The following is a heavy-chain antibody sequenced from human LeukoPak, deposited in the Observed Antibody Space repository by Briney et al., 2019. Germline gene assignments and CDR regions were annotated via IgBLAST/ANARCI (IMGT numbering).Heavy chain of an antibody. D-gene: IGHD6-13*01. CDR1: GGSISSYY. V-gene: IGHV4-4*07. Sequence: SETLSLTCTVSGGSISSYYWSWIRQPAGKVLEWLGRIDTSGNTNYKPSLKSRVTMSVDTSKNQFSLKLSSVTAADTAVYYCARVSSSWYQDWYFDLWGRGTLVTVSS. J-gene: IGHJ2*01. CDR3: ARVSSSWYQDWYFDL. CDR2: IDTSGNT.